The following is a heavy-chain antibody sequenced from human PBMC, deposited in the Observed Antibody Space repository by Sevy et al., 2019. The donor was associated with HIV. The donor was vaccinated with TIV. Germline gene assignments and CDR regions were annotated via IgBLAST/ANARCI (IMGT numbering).Heavy chain of an antibody. V-gene: IGHV3-30*04. CDR2: ISHDEILK. Sequence: GGSLRLSCAASGFTLSSYAIHWVRQAPGRGLEWVAIISHDEILKEYTDAVKGRFTISRDISKNTVYLQMNSLRAEDTAVYYCARDLPHLLPWELSRGSDYWGQGTLVTSPQ. D-gene: IGHD1-26*01. CDR3: ARDLPHLLPWELSRGSDY. CDR1: GFTLSSYA. J-gene: IGHJ4*02.